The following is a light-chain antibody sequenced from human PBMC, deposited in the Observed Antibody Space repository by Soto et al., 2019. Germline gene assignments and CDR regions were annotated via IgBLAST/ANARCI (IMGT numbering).Light chain of an antibody. J-gene: IGKJ1*01. CDR3: QQHKSFWT. CDR1: QTITNW. Sequence: ILPAPPSFIQVASVGGSVTLPCRSSQTITNWLAWYQQKPGKAPRLLIYDASSLESWVPSRFSGSGSGTEFTLTISSLQSEDFATYYCQQHKSFWTFGQGTKVDIK. CDR2: DAS. V-gene: IGKV1-5*01.